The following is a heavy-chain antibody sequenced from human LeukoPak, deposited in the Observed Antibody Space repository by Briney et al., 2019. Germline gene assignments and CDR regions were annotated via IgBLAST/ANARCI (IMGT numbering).Heavy chain of an antibody. CDR3: AKVGDSSSWSGDY. D-gene: IGHD6-13*01. V-gene: IGHV3-23*01. CDR2: ISGSGGST. Sequence: GGSLRLSCAASGFTSSSFAMSWVRHAPGKGLEWVSAISGSGGSTYYADSVKGRFTISRDNSKNTLYLQMNSLRAEDTAVYYCAKVGDSSSWSGDYWGQGTLVTVSS. CDR1: GFTSSSFA. J-gene: IGHJ4*02.